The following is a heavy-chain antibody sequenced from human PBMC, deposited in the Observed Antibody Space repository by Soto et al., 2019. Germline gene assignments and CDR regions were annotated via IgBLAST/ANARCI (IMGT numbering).Heavy chain of an antibody. CDR3: ARLFRGPFGFFDY. D-gene: IGHD3-3*01. Sequence: NPSETLSLTCTVSGDSFTSPNYFWGWVRQSPGKGLEWIATINYNGRTYYDSSLKSRVTISIGTSEKDFSLELTSVTAADTAIYYCARLFRGPFGFFDYWGQGTLVTVSS. J-gene: IGHJ4*02. V-gene: IGHV4-39*02. CDR1: GDSFTSPNYF. CDR2: INYNGRT.